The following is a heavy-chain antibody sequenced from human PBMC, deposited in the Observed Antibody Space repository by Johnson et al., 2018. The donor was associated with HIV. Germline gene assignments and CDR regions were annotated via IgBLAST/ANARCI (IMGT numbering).Heavy chain of an antibody. V-gene: IGHV3-20*04. CDR2: ISWNSGSI. CDR1: GFTFSSFA. D-gene: IGHD5-18*01. CDR3: SRLPTGYSRDGFDI. J-gene: IGHJ3*02. Sequence: VQLVESGGGLVQPGGSLRLSCVASGFTFSSFAMSWVRQAPGKGLEWVSGISWNSGSIGYADSVKGRFTISRDNAKNSMYLQMNSLRAEDTAVYYCSRLPTGYSRDGFDIWGQGTMVTVSS.